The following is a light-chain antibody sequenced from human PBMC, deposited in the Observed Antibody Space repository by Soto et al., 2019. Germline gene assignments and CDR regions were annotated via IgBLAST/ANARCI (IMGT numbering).Light chain of an antibody. J-gene: IGKJ4*01. CDR2: TAA. CDR1: QTISNC. CDR3: QHGYSAPTT. Sequence: DIQMTQSPSSLSSSVGDRVTITCRASQTISNCLNWYQQKSEQAPKLLIYTAASLQSGVPSRFSGSGSATDFTLTITTLHHEDSANYYCQHGYSAPTTFGRGTKVDIK. V-gene: IGKV1-39*01.